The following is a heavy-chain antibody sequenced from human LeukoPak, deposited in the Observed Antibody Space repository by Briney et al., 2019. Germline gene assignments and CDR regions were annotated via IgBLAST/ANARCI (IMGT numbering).Heavy chain of an antibody. CDR1: GGTFSSYA. V-gene: IGHV1-69*05. Sequence: SVKVSCKASGGTFSSYAISWVRQAPGQGLEWMGGIIPIFGTANYAQKFQGRVTITTDESTSTAYMELSSLRSEDTAVYYCARSGGVGGSSSLGAFDIWGQGTMVTGSS. J-gene: IGHJ3*02. CDR2: IIPIFGTA. D-gene: IGHD6-13*01. CDR3: ARSGGVGGSSSLGAFDI.